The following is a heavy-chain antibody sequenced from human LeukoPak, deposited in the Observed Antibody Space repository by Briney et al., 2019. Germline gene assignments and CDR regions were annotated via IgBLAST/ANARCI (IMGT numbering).Heavy chain of an antibody. CDR2: ISYDGSNK. V-gene: IGHV3-30*04. D-gene: IGHD6-19*01. J-gene: IGHJ6*03. CDR1: GFTFSSYA. CDR3: ARERIAVAADYYMDV. Sequence: GRSLSLSCAASGFTFSSYAMRWVRQASGKGLEWVAIISYDGSNKYYADSVKGRFTISRDNSKNTLYLQMNSLRAEDTAVYYCARERIAVAADYYMDVWGKGTTVTVSS.